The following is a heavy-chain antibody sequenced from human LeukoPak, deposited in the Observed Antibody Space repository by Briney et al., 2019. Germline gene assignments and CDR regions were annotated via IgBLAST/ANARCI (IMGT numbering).Heavy chain of an antibody. CDR1: GFTFNNYA. D-gene: IGHD3-22*01. CDR3: ARGGTYYYESSGYYSGLDY. V-gene: IGHV3-30*04. Sequence: GGSLRLSCAASGFTFNNYAMHWVRKAPGQGLEWVALISYDGSDNYYADSVKGRFTISRDKSRNTLYLQMNSLRAEDAAVYYCARGGTYYYESSGYYSGLDYWGQGALVTVSS. J-gene: IGHJ4*02. CDR2: ISYDGSDN.